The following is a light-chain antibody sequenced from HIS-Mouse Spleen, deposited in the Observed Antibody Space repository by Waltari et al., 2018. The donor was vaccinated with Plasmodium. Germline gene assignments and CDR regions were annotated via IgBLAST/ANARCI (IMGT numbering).Light chain of an antibody. V-gene: IGKV3-15*01. CDR3: QQYNNWPLT. J-gene: IGKJ4*01. Sequence: LSVSPGERATLSCRASQSVSSNLAWYQQKPGQSPRLLIYGASTRATGIPARFSGSGSGTEFNLTISSMQSEDFAVYYCQQYNNWPLTFGGGTKVEIK. CDR2: GAS. CDR1: QSVSSN.